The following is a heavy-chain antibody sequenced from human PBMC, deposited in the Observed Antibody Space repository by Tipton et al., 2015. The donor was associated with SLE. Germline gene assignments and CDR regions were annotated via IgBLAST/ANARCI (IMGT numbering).Heavy chain of an antibody. D-gene: IGHD3-10*01. CDR1: GGSISSYY. CDR2: VHYRGTS. J-gene: IGHJ4*02. CDR3: ARDISGHFAY. V-gene: IGHV4-39*07. Sequence: TLSLTCTVTGGSISSYYWSWIGQPPGKTLEWIGSVHYRGTSYHNPSLTSRVSVSVDTSKNQFSLKLSSVTAADTAVYYCARDISGHFAYWSQGTLVTVSS.